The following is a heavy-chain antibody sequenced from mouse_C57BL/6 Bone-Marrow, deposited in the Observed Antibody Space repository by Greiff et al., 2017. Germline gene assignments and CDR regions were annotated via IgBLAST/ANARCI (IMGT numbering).Heavy chain of an antibody. CDR3: ARQGYDYLDY. J-gene: IGHJ2*01. CDR1: GFTFSSYG. Sequence: EVQGVESGGDLEKPGGSLKLSCAASGFTFSSYGMSWVRQTPDKRLEWLATISSGGSYTYYPDSVKGRFTISRDNAKNTLYLQMSSLKSEDTAMYYCARQGYDYLDYWGQGTTLTVSS. CDR2: ISSGGSYT. V-gene: IGHV5-6*01. D-gene: IGHD2-3*01.